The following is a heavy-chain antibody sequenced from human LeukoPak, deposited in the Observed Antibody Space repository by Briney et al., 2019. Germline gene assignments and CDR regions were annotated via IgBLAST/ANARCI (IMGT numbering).Heavy chain of an antibody. D-gene: IGHD3-16*01. CDR2: INHSGST. V-gene: IGHV4-34*01. CDR1: GGSFSGYY. Sequence: SETLSLTCAVYGGSFSGYYWSWIRQPPGKGLEWIGEINHSGSTNYNPSLKSRVTISVDTSKNQFSLKLSSVTAADTAVYYCASLRGGNYYYYYYMDVWGKGTTVTISS. J-gene: IGHJ6*03. CDR3: ASLRGGNYYYYYYMDV.